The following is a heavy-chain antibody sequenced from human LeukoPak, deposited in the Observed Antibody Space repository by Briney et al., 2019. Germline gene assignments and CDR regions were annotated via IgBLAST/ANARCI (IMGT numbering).Heavy chain of an antibody. V-gene: IGHV3-64*01. CDR1: GFTFNYHA. J-gene: IGHJ6*02. D-gene: IGHD5-12*01. Sequence: GGPLTLSCEASGFTFNYHAMLWVRQALGKGLEDVSAISAKGGSTYDANSVKGRFTISRDNSKNMLYFQMDNLILEDMGVYYCARRVADTGYLGMEVWGQGTTVTVS. CDR3: ARRVADTGYLGMEV. CDR2: ISAKGGST.